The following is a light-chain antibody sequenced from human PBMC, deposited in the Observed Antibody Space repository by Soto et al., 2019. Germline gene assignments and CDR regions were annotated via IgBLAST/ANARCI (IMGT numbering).Light chain of an antibody. V-gene: IGKV3-15*01. Sequence: EIVMTQSPATLSVSPGEGATLSCRASQSVSNNLAWYQQNPGQAPRLLIYGASTRATGIPARFSGSGSGTEFTLTISSLQSEDFAVYYCQQYNDWPPLTFGGGTTVEIK. CDR3: QQYNDWPPLT. CDR1: QSVSNN. J-gene: IGKJ4*01. CDR2: GAS.